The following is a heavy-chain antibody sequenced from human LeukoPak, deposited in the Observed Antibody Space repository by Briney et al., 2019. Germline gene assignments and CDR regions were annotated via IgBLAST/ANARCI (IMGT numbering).Heavy chain of an antibody. V-gene: IGHV3-30*18. CDR3: AKDLQGYFDY. J-gene: IGHJ4*02. CDR1: GFTFSSYG. Sequence: GGSLRLSCAASGFTFSSYGMHWVRQAPGKGLEWVAVISYDGSNKYYADSVKGRFTISRDNSKNTLYLQMNSLRAEDTAVYYCAKDLQGYFDYWGQGTLVSVSS. CDR2: ISYDGSNK.